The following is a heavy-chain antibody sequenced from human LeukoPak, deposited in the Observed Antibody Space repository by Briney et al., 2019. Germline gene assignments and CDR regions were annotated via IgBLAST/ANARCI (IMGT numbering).Heavy chain of an antibody. CDR1: GFTFDDYA. J-gene: IGHJ2*01. V-gene: IGHV3-9*01. CDR3: AKDILATVTTGWYFDL. CDR2: ISWNSGSI. D-gene: IGHD4-17*01. Sequence: GGSLRLSCAASGFTFDDYAMHWVRQAPGKGLEWVSGISWNSGSIGYADSVKGRFTISRDNAKNSLYLQMNSLRAEDTALYYCAKDILATVTTGWYFDLWGRGTLVTVSS.